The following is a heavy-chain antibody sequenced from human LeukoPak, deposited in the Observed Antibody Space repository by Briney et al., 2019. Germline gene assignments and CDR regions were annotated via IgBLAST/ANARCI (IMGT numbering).Heavy chain of an antibody. CDR2: TKNKADNFAT. J-gene: IGHJ4*02. CDR3: TRWRSGISD. D-gene: IGHD3-3*01. V-gene: IGHV3-72*01. Sequence: PGGSLRLSCAASGFTFSSYAMSWVRQAPGKGLEWVGHTKNKADNFATEYAASVKGRFTISRDDSRNSVFLQMNSLKTDDTAVYYCTRWRSGISDWGQGTLVTVSS. CDR1: GFTFSSYA.